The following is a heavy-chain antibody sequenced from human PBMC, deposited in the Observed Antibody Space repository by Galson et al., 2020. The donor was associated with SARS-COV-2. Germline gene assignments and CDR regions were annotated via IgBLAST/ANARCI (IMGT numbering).Heavy chain of an antibody. CDR2: IYYSGST. Sequence: SETLSLTCTVSGGSISSYYWSWIRQPPGKGLEWIGYIYYSGSTNYNPSLKSRVTISVDTSKNQFSLKLSSVTAADTAVYYCARKVTIFGELDYWGQGTLVTVSS. CDR1: GGSISSYY. D-gene: IGHD3-3*01. CDR3: ARKVTIFGELDY. V-gene: IGHV4-59*01. J-gene: IGHJ4*02.